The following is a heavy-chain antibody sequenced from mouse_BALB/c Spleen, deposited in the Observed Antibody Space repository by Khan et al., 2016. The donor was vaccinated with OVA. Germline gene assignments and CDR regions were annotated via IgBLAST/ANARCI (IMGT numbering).Heavy chain of an antibody. CDR1: GFTFSNYA. CDR3: ARTPGDYGSKYFDY. Sequence: EVELVESGGGLVKPGGSLKLSCTVSGFTFSNYAMSWVRQTPEKRLEWVATISSGGSYTYYPDSVKGRFTISRDNANNTLYLQMSSLRSEDTAMFYCARTPGDYGSKYFDYWGQGTTLTVSS. V-gene: IGHV5-9-3*01. D-gene: IGHD1-1*01. J-gene: IGHJ2*01. CDR2: ISSGGSYT.